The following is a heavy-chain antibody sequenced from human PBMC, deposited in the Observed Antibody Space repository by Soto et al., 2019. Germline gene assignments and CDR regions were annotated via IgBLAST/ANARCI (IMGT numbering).Heavy chain of an antibody. J-gene: IGHJ5*02. CDR2: MSPNSANT. CDR3: AREGNSSSSGSRENWFEP. V-gene: IGHV1-8*01. D-gene: IGHD6-6*01. Sequence: GASVKVSCKASGYTFTSYDINWVRQATGQGLEWMGWMSPNSANTGYAQKFQGRVTMTRNTSISTAYMELSSLRSEDTAVYYCAREGNSSSSGSRENWFEPWGQGTMVTVSS. CDR1: GYTFTSYD.